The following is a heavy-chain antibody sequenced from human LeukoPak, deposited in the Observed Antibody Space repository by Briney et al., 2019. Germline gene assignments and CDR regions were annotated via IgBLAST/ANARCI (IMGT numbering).Heavy chain of an antibody. CDR3: ARAYQRLGYLSLPDY. Sequence: ASVKVSCKASGYTFTSYGISWVRQAPGQGLEWMGWIHPSTGNPTYAQGFTGRFVFSLDTSVSTTYLQISSLKAEDTAVYYCARAYQRLGYLSLPDYWGQGTLVTVSS. D-gene: IGHD3-16*02. J-gene: IGHJ4*02. V-gene: IGHV7-4-1*02. CDR1: GYTFTSYG. CDR2: IHPSTGNP.